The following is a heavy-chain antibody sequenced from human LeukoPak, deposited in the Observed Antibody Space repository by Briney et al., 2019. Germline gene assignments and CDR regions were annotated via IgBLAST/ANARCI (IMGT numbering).Heavy chain of an antibody. CDR1: AGSISSYY. J-gene: IGHJ4*02. V-gene: IGHV4-59*01. CDR2: IYSSGST. CDR3: ARGTIGSYTY. Sequence: PSETLSLTCTVSAGSISSYYWSWIRQPPGKGLEWIGYIYSSGSTNYNPSLKSRVTISVDTSKNQFSLKLRSVTAADTAVYYCARGTIGSYTYWGQGTLVTVSS. D-gene: IGHD3-10*01.